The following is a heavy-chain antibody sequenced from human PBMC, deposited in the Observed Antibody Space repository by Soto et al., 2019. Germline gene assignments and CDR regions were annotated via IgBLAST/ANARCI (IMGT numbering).Heavy chain of an antibody. D-gene: IGHD6-6*01. CDR1: GFTFSSYA. J-gene: IGHJ6*03. Sequence: GSLRLSCAASGFTFSSYAMSWVRQAPGKGLEWVSAISGSGGSTYYADSVKGRFTISRDNSKNTLYLQMNSLRAEDTAVYYCAKDRSVAAHYYYYYMDVWGKGTMVTVSS. CDR3: AKDRSVAAHYYYYYMDV. CDR2: ISGSGGST. V-gene: IGHV3-23*01.